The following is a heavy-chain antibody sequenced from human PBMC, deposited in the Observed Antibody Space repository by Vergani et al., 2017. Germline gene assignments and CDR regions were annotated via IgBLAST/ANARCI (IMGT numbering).Heavy chain of an antibody. CDR1: GFSLSTSGVG. CDR2: IYWNDDK. J-gene: IGHJ4*02. V-gene: IGHV2-5*01. Sequence: QITRKESGPTMVKPTQTLTLTCTFSGFSLSTSGVGLGLIRQPPGKALEWLALIYWNDDKRYSPSLKSRLTINKDTSKKQVVLTMTNLDPVDTATYYCARQQWTSFDYWGQGTLVTVSS. CDR3: ARQQWTSFDY. D-gene: IGHD6-19*01.